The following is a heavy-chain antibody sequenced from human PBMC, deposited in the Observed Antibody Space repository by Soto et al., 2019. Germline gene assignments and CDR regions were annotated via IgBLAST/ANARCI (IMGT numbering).Heavy chain of an antibody. CDR2: IIPIFGTA. CDR3: XXXXXXHYYDSRKXXXXXXX. J-gene: IGHJ3*01. D-gene: IGHD3-22*01. CDR1: GGTFSSYA. V-gene: IGHV1-69*01. Sequence: QVQLVQSGAEVKKPGSSVKVSCKASGGTFSSYAISWVRQAPGQGLEWMGGIIPIFGTANYAQKFQGRVXXXXXESTSTAYMXXXXXXXEDTAVXXXXXXXXXHYYDSRKXXXXXXXWGQ.